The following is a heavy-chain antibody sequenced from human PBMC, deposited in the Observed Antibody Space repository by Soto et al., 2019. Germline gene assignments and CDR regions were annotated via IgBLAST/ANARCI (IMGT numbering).Heavy chain of an antibody. Sequence: QVQLVQSGTEVTKPGSSVQVSCKLSGGTFGHNGISWVRQVPGQGLEWLGGIIPVYGTVNDALKFLGKVSPTAEKSTSTAYMELSGLRPEDTALYFCARDGGVTGMPTILDYWGQGTLIHVSS. D-gene: IGHD2-8*02. CDR1: GGTFGHNG. CDR3: ARDGGVTGMPTILDY. J-gene: IGHJ4*02. CDR2: IIPVYGTV. V-gene: IGHV1-69*14.